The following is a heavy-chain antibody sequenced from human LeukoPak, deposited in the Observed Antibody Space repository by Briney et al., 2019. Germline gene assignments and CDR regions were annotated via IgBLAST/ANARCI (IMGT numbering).Heavy chain of an antibody. CDR3: ARGRRYYDSSGYSYYFDY. D-gene: IGHD3-22*01. V-gene: IGHV4-38-2*02. J-gene: IGHJ4*02. Sequence: SETLSLTCTVSGYSISSGYYWGWIRQPPGKGLEWIGEINHSGSTNYNPSLKSRVTISVDTSKNQFSLKLSSVTAADTAVYYCARGRRYYDSSGYSYYFDYWGQGTLVTASS. CDR2: INHSGST. CDR1: GYSISSGYY.